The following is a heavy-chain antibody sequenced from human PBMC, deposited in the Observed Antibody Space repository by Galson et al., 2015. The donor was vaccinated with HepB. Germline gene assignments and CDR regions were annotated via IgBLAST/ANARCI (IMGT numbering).Heavy chain of an antibody. J-gene: IGHJ6*02. CDR2: IRSKANSYAT. CDR3: TRRLYSSSFDYYYGMDV. V-gene: IGHV3-73*01. Sequence: SLRLSCAASGFTFSGSAMHWVRQASGKGLEWVGRIRSKANSYATAYAASVKGRFTISRDDSKNTAYLQMNSLKTEDTAVYYCTRRLYSSSFDYYYGMDVWGQGTTVTVSS. CDR1: GFTFSGSA. D-gene: IGHD6-6*01.